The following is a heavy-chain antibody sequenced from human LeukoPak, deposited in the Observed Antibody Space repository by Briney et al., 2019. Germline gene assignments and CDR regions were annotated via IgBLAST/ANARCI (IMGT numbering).Heavy chain of an antibody. V-gene: IGHV5-51*01. Sequence: GESLKISCKGSGYSFTSYWIGWVRQMPGKGLEWMGIIYPGDSDTRYSPSFQGQVTISAHKSISTAYLQWSSLKASDTAMYYCARHSRVATKLDAFDIWGQGTMVTVSS. J-gene: IGHJ3*02. D-gene: IGHD5-12*01. CDR3: ARHSRVATKLDAFDI. CDR2: IYPGDSDT. CDR1: GYSFTSYW.